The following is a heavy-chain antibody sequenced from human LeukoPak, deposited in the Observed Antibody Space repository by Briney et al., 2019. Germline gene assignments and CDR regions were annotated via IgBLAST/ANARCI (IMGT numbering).Heavy chain of an antibody. Sequence: GGSLRLSCAASGFTFSSYSMNWVRQAPGKGLEWVSVIYSGSSTYYADSVKGRFTISRDNSKNTLYLQMNSLRAEDTAVYYCARDHLSGSYPGYFDYWGQGTLVTVSS. CDR3: ARDHLSGSYPGYFDY. CDR1: GFTFSSYS. J-gene: IGHJ4*02. V-gene: IGHV3-53*01. CDR2: IYSGSST. D-gene: IGHD1-26*01.